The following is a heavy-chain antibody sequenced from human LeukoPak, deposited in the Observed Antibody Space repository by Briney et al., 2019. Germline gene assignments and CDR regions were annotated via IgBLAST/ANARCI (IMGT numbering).Heavy chain of an antibody. V-gene: IGHV3-23*01. CDR2: ISGSGGST. D-gene: IGHD3-22*01. CDR3: AKANQYYYDSSGYYPDAFDI. CDR1: GFTFSSHG. J-gene: IGHJ3*02. Sequence: PGGSLRLSCAASGFTFSSHGMSWVRQAPGKGLEWVSAISGSGGSTYYADSVKGRFTISRDNSKNTLYLQMNSLRAEDTAVYYCAKANQYYYDSSGYYPDAFDIWGQGTMVTVSS.